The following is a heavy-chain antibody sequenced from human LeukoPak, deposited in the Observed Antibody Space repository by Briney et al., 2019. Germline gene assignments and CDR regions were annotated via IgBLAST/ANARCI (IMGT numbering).Heavy chain of an antibody. CDR3: AREGDYYDSSGYHHFDY. J-gene: IGHJ4*02. D-gene: IGHD3-22*01. CDR2: IIPIFGTA. CDR1: GGTFSSYA. V-gene: IGHV1-69*13. Sequence: SVKVSCKASGGTFSSYAISWVRQAPGQGLEWMGGIIPIFGTANYAQRFQGRVTITADESTSTAYMELSSLRSKDTAVYYCAREGDYYDSSGYHHFDYWGQGTLVTVSS.